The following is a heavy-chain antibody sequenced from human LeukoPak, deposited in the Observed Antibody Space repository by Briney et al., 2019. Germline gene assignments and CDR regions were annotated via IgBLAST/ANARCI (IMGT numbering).Heavy chain of an antibody. CDR2: INPNSGGT. J-gene: IGHJ5*02. D-gene: IGHD6-19*01. CDR3: ARVLIAVADYNWFDP. V-gene: IGHV1-2*06. CDR1: GYAFTGYY. Sequence: ASVKVSCKASGYAFTGYYMHWVRQAPGQGLEWMGRINPNSGGTNYAQKFQGRVTMTRDTSISTAYMELSRLRSDDTAVYYCARVLIAVADYNWFDPWGQGTLVTVSS.